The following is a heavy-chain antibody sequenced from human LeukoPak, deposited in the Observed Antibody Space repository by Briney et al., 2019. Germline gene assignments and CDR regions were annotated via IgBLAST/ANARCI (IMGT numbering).Heavy chain of an antibody. CDR2: IIPIFGTA. D-gene: IGHD1-7*01. CDR1: GGTFSSYA. CDR3: ARGAVEDWNYGKLIDY. V-gene: IGHV1-69*06. Sequence: GASVKVSCKASGGTFSSYAISWVRQAPGQGLEWMGGIIPIFGTANYAQKFQGRVTITADKSTSTAYMELSSLRSEDTAVYYCARGAVEDWNYGKLIDYWGPGTLVTVSS. J-gene: IGHJ4*02.